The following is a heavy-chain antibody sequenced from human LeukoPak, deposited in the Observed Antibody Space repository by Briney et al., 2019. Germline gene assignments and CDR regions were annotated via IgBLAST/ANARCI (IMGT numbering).Heavy chain of an antibody. J-gene: IGHJ4*02. V-gene: IGHV1-46*01. Sequence: GASVKVSCKASEYTFTSYYIHWVRQAPGQGLEWMGIINPSGGSPSYAQKFQGRVTMTRDMSTSTVYMELSSLRYEDTAVYYCAREMVRGVYAYWGQGTLVTVSS. D-gene: IGHD3-10*01. CDR1: EYTFTSYY. CDR3: AREMVRGVYAY. CDR2: INPSGGSP.